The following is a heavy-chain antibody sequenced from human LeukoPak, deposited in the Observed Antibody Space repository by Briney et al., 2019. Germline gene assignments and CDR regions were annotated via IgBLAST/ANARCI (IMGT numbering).Heavy chain of an antibody. D-gene: IGHD1-26*01. CDR3: ARGELNDAFDI. V-gene: IGHV1-2*06. Sequence: SVKVSCKASGYTFTGYYLHWVRQAPGQGLEWMGRINPNSGGTNYAQRFQGRVTMTRDTSISTAYMELSRLRSDDTAVYYCARGELNDAFDIWGQGTMVTVSS. J-gene: IGHJ3*02. CDR1: GYTFTGYY. CDR2: INPNSGGT.